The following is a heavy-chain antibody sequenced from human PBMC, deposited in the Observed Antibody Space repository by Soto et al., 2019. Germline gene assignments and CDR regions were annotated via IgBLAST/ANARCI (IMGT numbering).Heavy chain of an antibody. CDR1: GYSFTSYW. V-gene: IGHV5-10-1*01. CDR3: ARIDWNYSRFDY. Sequence: GESLKISCKGSGYSFTSYWISWVRQMPGKGLEWMGRIDPSDSYTNYSPSFQGHVTISADKSISTAYLQWSSLKASDTAMYYCARIDWNYSRFDYWGQGTLVTVSS. D-gene: IGHD1-7*01. CDR2: IDPSDSYT. J-gene: IGHJ4*02.